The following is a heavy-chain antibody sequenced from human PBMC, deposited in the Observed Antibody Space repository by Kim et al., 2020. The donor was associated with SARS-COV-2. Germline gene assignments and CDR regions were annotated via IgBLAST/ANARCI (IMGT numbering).Heavy chain of an antibody. CDR1: GFTVSSNY. V-gene: IGHV3-53*01. CDR2: IYSGGST. D-gene: IGHD3-10*01. Sequence: GGSLRLSCAASGFTVSSNYMSWVRQAPGKGLEWVSVIYSGGSTYYADSVKGRFTISRDNSKNTLYLQMNSLRAEDTAVYYCARASLWFGELSPGGHFDYWGQGTLVTVSS. J-gene: IGHJ4*02. CDR3: ARASLWFGELSPGGHFDY.